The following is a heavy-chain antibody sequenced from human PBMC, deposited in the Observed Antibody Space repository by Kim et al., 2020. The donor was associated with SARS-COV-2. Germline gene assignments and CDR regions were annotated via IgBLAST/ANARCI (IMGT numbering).Heavy chain of an antibody. CDR1: GFTFSSYE. CDR2: ISSSGSTI. J-gene: IGHJ4*02. V-gene: IGHV3-48*03. Sequence: GGSLRLSCAASGFTFSSYEMNWVRQAPGKGLEWVSYISSSGSTIYYADSVKGRFTISRDNAKNSLYLQMNSLRAEDTAVYYCARDQLSYGYWFDYWGQGTLVTVSS. CDR3: ARDQLSYGYWFDY. D-gene: IGHD5-18*01.